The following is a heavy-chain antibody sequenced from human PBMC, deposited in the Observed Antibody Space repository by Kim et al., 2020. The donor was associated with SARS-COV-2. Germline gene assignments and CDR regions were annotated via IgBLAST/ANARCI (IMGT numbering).Heavy chain of an antibody. J-gene: IGHJ2*01. D-gene: IGHD2-15*01. Sequence: SETLSLTCTVSGGSISSNCWSWIRQPPGKGLEWVWYIYYSGSTNYNPSLTSRVNISVDTSKNQFSLKLSSVTAADTAVYYCAREGHSRDIVVVVAASGYFDLWGRGTLVTVSS. V-gene: IGHV4-59*01. CDR2: IYYSGST. CDR1: GGSISSNC. CDR3: AREGHSRDIVVVVAASGYFDL.